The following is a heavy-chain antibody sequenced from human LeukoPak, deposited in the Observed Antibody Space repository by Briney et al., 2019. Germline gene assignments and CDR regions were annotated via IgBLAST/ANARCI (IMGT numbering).Heavy chain of an antibody. CDR2: IYTSGST. D-gene: IGHD3-22*01. V-gene: IGHV4-4*07. CDR3: ARAYYYDSSGYYFFDY. CDR1: GGSISSYY. J-gene: IGHJ4*02. Sequence: PSETLSLTCTVSGGSISSYYWSWIRQPAGKGLEWIGRIYTSGSTNYNPSLKSRVIISVDKSKNQFSLKLSSVTAADTAVYYCARAYYYDSSGYYFFDYWGQGTLVTVSS.